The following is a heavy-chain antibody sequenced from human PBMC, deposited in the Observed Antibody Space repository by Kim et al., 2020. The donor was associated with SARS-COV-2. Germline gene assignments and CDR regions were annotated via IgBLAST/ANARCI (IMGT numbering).Heavy chain of an antibody. V-gene: IGHV3-7*03. D-gene: IGHD2-2*01. J-gene: IGHJ6*02. CDR2: IKQDGSEK. Sequence: GGSLRLSCAASGFTFSRNGMSWVRQAPGKGLEWVANIKQDGSEKYYVDSVKGRFTISRDNAKNSLYLQMNSLRAEDTAVYYCARLYCSRSTCYFSSGMDVWGQGTTVTVSS. CDR1: GFTFSRNG. CDR3: ARLYCSRSTCYFSSGMDV.